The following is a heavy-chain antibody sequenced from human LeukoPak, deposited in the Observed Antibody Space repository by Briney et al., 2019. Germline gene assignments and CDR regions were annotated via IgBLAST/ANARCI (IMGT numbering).Heavy chain of an antibody. CDR2: IYPGDSDT. CDR1: GYSFTSYW. D-gene: IGHD3-16*02. V-gene: IGHV5-51*01. J-gene: IGHJ4*02. CDR3: ARRRVAINDYIWGSYRYYFDY. Sequence: GESLKISCKGSGYSFTSYWIGWVRQMPGKGLEWMGIIYPGDSDTRYSPSFQGQVTISADKSISTAYLQWSSLKASDTAMYYCARRRVAINDYIWGSYRYYFDYWGQGTLVTVSS.